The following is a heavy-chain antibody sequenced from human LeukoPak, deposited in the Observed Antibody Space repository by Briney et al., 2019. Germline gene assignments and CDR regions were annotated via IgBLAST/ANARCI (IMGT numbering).Heavy chain of an antibody. CDR1: GFTFSSYA. CDR3: AKDRVSVYYYDSSGYSYFAY. CDR2: ISGSGGST. D-gene: IGHD3-22*01. J-gene: IGHJ4*02. V-gene: IGHV3-23*01. Sequence: GGSLRLSCAASGFTFSSYAMSWVRQAPGKGLEWVSAISGSGGSTYYADSVKGRFTISRDNSKNTLYLQMNSLRAEDTAVYYCAKDRVSVYYYDSSGYSYFAYWGQGTLVTVYS.